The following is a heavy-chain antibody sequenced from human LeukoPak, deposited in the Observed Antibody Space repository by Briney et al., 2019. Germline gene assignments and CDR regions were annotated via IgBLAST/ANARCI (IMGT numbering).Heavy chain of an antibody. V-gene: IGHV1-2*02. D-gene: IGHD6-13*01. CDR2: INPNSGGT. Sequence: ASVKVSCKASGYTFTVYYMHWVRQAPGQGLEWMGWINPNSGGTNYAQKFQGRVTMTRDTSISTAYMELSRLRSDDTAVYYCAKAAAGSQHSYYYYYLDVWGTGTTVTISS. CDR3: AKAAAGSQHSYYYYYLDV. CDR1: GYTFTVYY. J-gene: IGHJ6*03.